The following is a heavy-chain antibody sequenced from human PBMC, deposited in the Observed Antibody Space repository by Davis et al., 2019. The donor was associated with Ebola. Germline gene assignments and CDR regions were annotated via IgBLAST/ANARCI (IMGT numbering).Heavy chain of an antibody. CDR2: IYPGDSDT. Sequence: KVSCKGSGYSFTSYWIGWVRQMPGKGLEWMGIIYPGDSDTRFSPSFQGQVTISADKSISTAYLQWSSLKASDTAMYYCAREGPVTTDYYYYYGMDVWGQGTTVTVSS. J-gene: IGHJ6*02. D-gene: IGHD4-11*01. V-gene: IGHV5-51*01. CDR3: AREGPVTTDYYYYYGMDV. CDR1: GYSFTSYW.